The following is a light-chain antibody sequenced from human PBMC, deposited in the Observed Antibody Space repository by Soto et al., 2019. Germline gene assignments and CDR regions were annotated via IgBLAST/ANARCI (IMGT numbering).Light chain of an antibody. CDR3: QQYADYPIT. Sequence: DIQMTQSPPTLSASVGDRVTITCRASQSISYWLAWYQQKPGKAPKLLIYKASDLESGVPSRFSGSGYGTEFSLTISSLQPDDFATFYCQQYADYPITFGGGTKVEIK. CDR2: KAS. J-gene: IGKJ4*01. V-gene: IGKV1-5*03. CDR1: QSISYW.